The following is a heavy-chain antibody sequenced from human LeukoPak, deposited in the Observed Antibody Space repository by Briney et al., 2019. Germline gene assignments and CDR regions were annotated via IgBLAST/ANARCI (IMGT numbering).Heavy chain of an antibody. V-gene: IGHV1-18*01. CDR2: ISAYNGNT. J-gene: IGHJ4*02. CDR1: GYTFTSYG. Sequence: GASVKVSCKASGYTFTSYGICWVRQAPGQGLEWMGWISAYNGNTNYAQKLQGRVTMTTDTSTSTAYMELRSLRSDDTAVYYCARAIAAAGTPYGDYWGQGTLVTVSS. CDR3: ARAIAAAGTPYGDY. D-gene: IGHD6-13*01.